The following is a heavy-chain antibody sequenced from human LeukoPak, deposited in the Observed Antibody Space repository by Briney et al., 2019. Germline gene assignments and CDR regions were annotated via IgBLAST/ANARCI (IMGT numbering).Heavy chain of an antibody. CDR2: ISYDGSNK. J-gene: IGHJ3*02. CDR1: GFTFSSYG. Sequence: GGSLRLSCAASGFTFSSYGMHWVRQAPGKGLEWVAVISYDGSNKYYADSVKGRFTISRDNSKNTLYLQMNSLRAEDTAVYYCAKAKRITMIVVRTKDAFDIWGQGTMVTVSS. D-gene: IGHD3-22*01. V-gene: IGHV3-30*18. CDR3: AKAKRITMIVVRTKDAFDI.